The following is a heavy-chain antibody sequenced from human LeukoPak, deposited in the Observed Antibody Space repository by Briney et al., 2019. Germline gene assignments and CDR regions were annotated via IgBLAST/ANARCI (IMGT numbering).Heavy chain of an antibody. J-gene: IGHJ6*03. Sequence: SGGSLRLSCAASGFTFSSYWMSWVRQAPGKGLEWVANIKQDGSEKYYVDSVKGRFTISRDNAKNSLYLQMNRLRAEDTAVYYCARTAEGGYTYGYFYYYYMDVWGKGTTVTISS. CDR2: IKQDGSEK. CDR3: ARTAEGGYTYGYFYYYYMDV. V-gene: IGHV3-7*01. CDR1: GFTFSSYW. D-gene: IGHD5-18*01.